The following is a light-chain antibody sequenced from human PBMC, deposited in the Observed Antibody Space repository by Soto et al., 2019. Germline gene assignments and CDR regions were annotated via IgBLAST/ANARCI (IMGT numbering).Light chain of an antibody. J-gene: IGLJ3*02. CDR3: EAWDMNTRV. Sequence: QLVLTQSASASASLGSSVKLTCTLSSGHSSNVIAWHQQQPGKAPRYLMKLEGSGSYTKGSGVPDRFSGSSSGADRYLTISNLQSDDEAGYYCEAWDMNTRVFGGGTKLTVL. CDR2: LEGSGSY. CDR1: SGHSSNV. V-gene: IGLV4-60*03.